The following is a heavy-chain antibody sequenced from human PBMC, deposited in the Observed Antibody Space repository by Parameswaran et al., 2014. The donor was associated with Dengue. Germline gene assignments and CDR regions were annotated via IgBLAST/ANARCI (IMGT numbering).Heavy chain of an antibody. D-gene: IGHD3-10*01. Sequence: WIRQPPGKGLEWFGSIYKSGKITYNPSLKSRVTISVDTSMNQFSLNLSSVTATDTAIYYCATRHYYGSGSSLFDNWGQGTLVTVSS. CDR3: ATRHYYGSGSSLFDN. CDR2: IYKSGKI. V-gene: IGHV4-39*01. J-gene: IGHJ4*02.